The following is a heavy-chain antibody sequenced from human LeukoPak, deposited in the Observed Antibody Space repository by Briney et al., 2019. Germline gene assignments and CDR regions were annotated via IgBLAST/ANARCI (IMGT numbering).Heavy chain of an antibody. CDR1: GYTFTGYC. CDR3: AGPPSYYDSSGYYGLDAFDI. Sequence: ASVTVSCKASGYTFTGYCMHWVRQAPGQGLEWMGWINPNSGGTNYAQKFQGRVTMTRDTSISTAYMELSRLRSDDTAVYYCAGPPSYYDSSGYYGLDAFDIWGQGTMVTVSS. J-gene: IGHJ3*02. V-gene: IGHV1-2*02. D-gene: IGHD3-22*01. CDR2: INPNSGGT.